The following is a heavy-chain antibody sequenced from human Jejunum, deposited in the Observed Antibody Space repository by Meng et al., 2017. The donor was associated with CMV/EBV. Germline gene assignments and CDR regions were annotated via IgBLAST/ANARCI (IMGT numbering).Heavy chain of an antibody. Sequence: EGKWVECGGGLVQPGGSLRLSCAASGFTFTNYWMHWVRQAPGKGLEWVAGIKGDGSETYYMDSVKGRFTISSDSAKNSLYLQMNSLGAEDTAIYYCARVPNENNRRFDSWGRGTLVTVPS. D-gene: IGHD1/OR15-1a*01. V-gene: IGHV3-7*04. CDR3: ARVPNENNRRFDS. J-gene: IGHJ5*01. CDR2: IKGDGSET. CDR1: GFTFTNYW.